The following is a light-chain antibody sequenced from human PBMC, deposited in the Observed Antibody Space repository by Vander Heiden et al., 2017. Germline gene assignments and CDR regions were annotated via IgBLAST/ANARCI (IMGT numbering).Light chain of an antibody. CDR3: QQCDNLPLT. CDR1: QDISNY. CDR2: DAS. J-gene: IGKJ4*01. V-gene: IGKV1-33*01. Sequence: IQLTQSPSSLSASVGDRVTITCQASQDISNYLNWYQQKPGKAPKLLIYDASNLETGVPSRFSGSGSGTDFTFTISSLQPEDIATYYCQQCDNLPLTFGGGTKVEIK.